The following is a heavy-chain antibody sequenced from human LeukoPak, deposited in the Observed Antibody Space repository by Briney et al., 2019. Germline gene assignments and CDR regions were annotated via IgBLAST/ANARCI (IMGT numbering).Heavy chain of an antibody. Sequence: GESLKISCKGSGYYFINYWIAWVRQMPGKGLEWMGIIYPADSDTRYSPSFQGQVTISADKSTRSAYLQWSSLKASDTAMYYCAPSRYVTDGVYYTQDDFWGQGTLVTVSS. D-gene: IGHD2-8*01. CDR1: GYYFINYW. CDR2: IYPADSDT. CDR3: APSRYVTDGVYYTQDDF. J-gene: IGHJ4*02. V-gene: IGHV5-51*01.